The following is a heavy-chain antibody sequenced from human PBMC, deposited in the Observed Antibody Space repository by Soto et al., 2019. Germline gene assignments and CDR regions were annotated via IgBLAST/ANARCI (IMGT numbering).Heavy chain of an antibody. V-gene: IGHV4-4*01. D-gene: IGHD4-17*01. Sequence: QVQLQESGPGLVKPSGTLSLTCAVSSGSISSSNWWSWVRQPPGKGLEWIGEIYHSGCTNYNPSLKSRDTISVDTSKNQFSLNLSSVTAADTAVYCCSRGRRLRDAFDIWGQGTMITVSS. CDR1: SGSISSSNW. J-gene: IGHJ3*02. CDR2: IYHSGCT. CDR3: SRGRRLRDAFDI.